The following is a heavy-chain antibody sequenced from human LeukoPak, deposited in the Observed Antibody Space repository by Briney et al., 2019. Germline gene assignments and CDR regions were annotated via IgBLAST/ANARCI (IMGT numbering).Heavy chain of an antibody. CDR2: ISSSSSYI. CDR3: ARDQSGGSSSWYRWFDP. J-gene: IGHJ5*02. V-gene: IGHV3-21*01. Sequence: GGSLRLSCAASGFTFSSYSMNWVRQAPGEGLEWVSSISSSSSYIYYADSVKGRFTISRDNAKNSLYLQMNSLRAEDTAVYYCARDQSGGSSSWYRWFDPWGQGTLVTVSS. CDR1: GFTFSSYS. D-gene: IGHD6-13*01.